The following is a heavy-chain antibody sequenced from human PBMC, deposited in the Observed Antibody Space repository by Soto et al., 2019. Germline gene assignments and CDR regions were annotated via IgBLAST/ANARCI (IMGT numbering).Heavy chain of an antibody. CDR1: GFTFSSYA. CDR2: ISGSGGST. D-gene: IGHD2-21*02. CDR3: AKDNMCGGDCYYFDY. V-gene: IGHV3-23*01. Sequence: GGSLRLSCAASGFTFSSYAMSWVHQAPGKGLEWVSVISGSGGSTYYADSVKGRFTISRDNSKNTLYLQMNSLRAEDTAVYYCAKDNMCGGDCYYFDYWGQGTLVTVSS. J-gene: IGHJ4*02.